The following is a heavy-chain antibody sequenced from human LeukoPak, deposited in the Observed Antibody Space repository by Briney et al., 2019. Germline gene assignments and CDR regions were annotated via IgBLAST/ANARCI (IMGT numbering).Heavy chain of an antibody. J-gene: IGHJ4*02. Sequence: GRSLRLSCAASGFIFSSYGMHWVRQAPGKGLEWVAVIWYDGSNKYYADSVKGRFTISRDNSKNTLYLQMNSLRAEDTAVYYCARARNHLEYSSSEDFDYWGQGTLVTVSS. V-gene: IGHV3-33*01. CDR1: GFIFSSYG. CDR3: ARARNHLEYSSSEDFDY. D-gene: IGHD6-6*01. CDR2: IWYDGSNK.